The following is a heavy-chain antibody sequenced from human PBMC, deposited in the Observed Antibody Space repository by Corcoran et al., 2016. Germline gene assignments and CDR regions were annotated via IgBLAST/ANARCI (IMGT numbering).Heavy chain of an antibody. CDR2: IYHSGST. Sequence: QVQLQELGPGLVKPSQTLSLTCTVSGGSISSGGYYWSWIRQHPGKGLEWIGSIYHSGSTYYNPSLKSRVTISVDTSQNQFSLKLSSVTAADTAVYYCARGTYSYGYNWFDPWGQGTLVTVSS. J-gene: IGHJ5*02. V-gene: IGHV4-31*03. D-gene: IGHD5-18*01. CDR1: GGSISSGGYY. CDR3: ARGTYSYGYNWFDP.